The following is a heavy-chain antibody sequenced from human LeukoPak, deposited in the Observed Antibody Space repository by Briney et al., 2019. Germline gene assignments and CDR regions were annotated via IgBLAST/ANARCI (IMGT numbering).Heavy chain of an antibody. CDR2: ISGSGGTT. D-gene: IGHD3-22*01. V-gene: IGHV3-23*01. CDR3: ARGGGYYDSSGYYGYYLDY. CDR1: GFTFSSYA. Sequence: GGSLRLSCAASGFTFSSYAMSWVRQAPGKGLEWVSAISGSGGTTYYADSVKVRFTISRDNSKNTLYLQLNSLRAEDTAVYYCARGGGYYDSSGYYGYYLDYWGQGTLVTVSS. J-gene: IGHJ4*02.